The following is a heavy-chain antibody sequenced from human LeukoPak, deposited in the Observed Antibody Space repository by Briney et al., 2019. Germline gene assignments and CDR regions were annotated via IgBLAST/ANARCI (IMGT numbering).Heavy chain of an antibody. CDR3: ARVASSSAGGVDY. Sequence: SETLSLTCTVSGASTRSNNYYWAWIRQPPGKGLEWIGSIYYLGTTYDNPSLKSRVTISIDTSKNQFSLKLRSVTASDTAVYYCARVASSSAGGVDYWGQGTLVAVSS. D-gene: IGHD6-6*01. J-gene: IGHJ4*02. CDR2: IYYLGTT. V-gene: IGHV4-39*01. CDR1: GASTRSNNYY.